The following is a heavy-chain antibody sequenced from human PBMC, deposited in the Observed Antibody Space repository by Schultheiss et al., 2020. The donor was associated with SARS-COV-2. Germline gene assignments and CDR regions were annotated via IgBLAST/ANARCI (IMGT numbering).Heavy chain of an antibody. CDR2: IYPGDSDT. V-gene: IGHV5-51*01. J-gene: IGHJ6*03. CDR1: GYSFTSYW. CDR3: ARDIVVVPAAYRENYYYYMDV. Sequence: GGSLRLSCKGSGYSFTSYWIGWVRQMPGKGLEWMGIIYPGDSDTRYSPSFQGQVTISADKSISTAYLQWSSLKASDTAMYYCARDIVVVPAAYRENYYYYMDVWGKGTTVTVSS. D-gene: IGHD2-2*01.